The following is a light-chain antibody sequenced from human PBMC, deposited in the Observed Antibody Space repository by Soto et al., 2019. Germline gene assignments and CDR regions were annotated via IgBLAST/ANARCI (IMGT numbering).Light chain of an antibody. Sequence: IQLTQSPSSLSASVGDRVTISCRASQGIANFLAWYQQKPGKAPKLLIYGASTLQSGVPSRFSGSGSGTDFNITIRSLQPEDFATYYCQPLNSFPIPFGPGTKVDSK. V-gene: IGKV1-9*01. J-gene: IGKJ3*01. CDR1: QGIANF. CDR3: QPLNSFPIP. CDR2: GAS.